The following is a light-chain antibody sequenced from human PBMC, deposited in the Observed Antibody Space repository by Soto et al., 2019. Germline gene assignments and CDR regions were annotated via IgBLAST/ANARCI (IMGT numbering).Light chain of an antibody. CDR3: QQYGSSRT. CDR2: HTS. Sequence: EIVLTQSPDTLSLSPGERATLSCRTSQSVSSGYLAWYQQKPGQAPRLFIYHTSRRATGIPDRFSGSGSGTDFTLTISRLEPEDFAVYYCQQYGSSRTFGQGTKVEIK. CDR1: QSVSSGY. J-gene: IGKJ1*01. V-gene: IGKV3-20*01.